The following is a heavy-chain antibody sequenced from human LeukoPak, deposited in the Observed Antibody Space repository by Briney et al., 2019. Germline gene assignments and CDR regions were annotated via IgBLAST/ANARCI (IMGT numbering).Heavy chain of an antibody. CDR1: GYSFTSYW. CDR2: IYPGDSDT. V-gene: IGHV5-51*01. CDR3: VRHVWEMATTIVGYYYYGMDV. J-gene: IGHJ6*02. Sequence: GESLKISCKGSGYSFTSYWIGWVRQMPGKGLEWMGIIYPGDSDTRYSPSFQGQVTISADKSISTAYLQWSSLKASDTAMYYCVRHVWEMATTIVGYYYYGMDVWGQGTTVTVSS. D-gene: IGHD5-24*01.